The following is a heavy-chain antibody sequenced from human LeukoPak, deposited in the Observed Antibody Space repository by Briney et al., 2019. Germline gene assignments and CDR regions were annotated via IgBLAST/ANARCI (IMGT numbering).Heavy chain of an antibody. CDR1: GGSISSGSYY. Sequence: SETLSLTCTVSGGSISSGSYYWSWIRQPAGKGLEWIGRIYTSGSTNYNPSLKSRVTISVDTSKNQFSLKLSSVTAADTAVCYCASVVVPAATGAFDIWGQGTMVTVSS. CDR3: ASVVVPAATGAFDI. D-gene: IGHD2-2*01. CDR2: IYTSGST. J-gene: IGHJ3*02. V-gene: IGHV4-61*02.